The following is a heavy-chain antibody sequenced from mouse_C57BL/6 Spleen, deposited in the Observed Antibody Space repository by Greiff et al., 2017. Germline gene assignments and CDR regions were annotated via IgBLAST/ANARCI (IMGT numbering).Heavy chain of an antibody. D-gene: IGHD1-1*01. Sequence: EVQLQQSGPVLVKPGASVKMSCKASGYTFTDYYMNWVKQSHGKSLEWIGVINPYNGGTSYNQKFKGKATLTVDKSSSTAYMELNSLTSEDSAVYYCARKEVTTVVEAMDYWGQGTSVTVSS. CDR2: INPYNGGT. CDR3: ARKEVTTVVEAMDY. CDR1: GYTFTDYY. J-gene: IGHJ4*01. V-gene: IGHV1-19*01.